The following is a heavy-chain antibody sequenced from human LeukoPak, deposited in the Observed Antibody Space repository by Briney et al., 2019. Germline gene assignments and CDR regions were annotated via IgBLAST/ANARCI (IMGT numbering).Heavy chain of an antibody. V-gene: IGHV4-38-2*02. CDR1: GYSISSGYY. D-gene: IGHD4-17*01. Sequence: SETLSLTCTVSGYSISSGYYWGWIRQPPGKGLEWIGSIYHSGSTYYNPSLKSRVTISVDTSKNQFSLKLSSVTAADTAVYYCARTYGDYVLFDYWGQGTLVTVSS. CDR3: ARTYGDYVLFDY. J-gene: IGHJ4*02. CDR2: IYHSGST.